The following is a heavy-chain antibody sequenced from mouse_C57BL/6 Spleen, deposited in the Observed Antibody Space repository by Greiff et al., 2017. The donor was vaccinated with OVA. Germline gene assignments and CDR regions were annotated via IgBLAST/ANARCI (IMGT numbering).Heavy chain of an antibody. CDR3: ARDYYGSTFDY. CDR2: IDPEDGGT. Sequence: VQLQQSGAELVKPGASVKLSCTASGFNITDYYMHWVKQRTEQGLEWIGRIDPEDGGTKYAPKFQGKATLTADTSSNTAYLQLSSLTSEDTAVYYCARDYYGSTFDYWGQGTTLTVSS. D-gene: IGHD1-1*01. J-gene: IGHJ2*01. CDR1: GFNITDYY. V-gene: IGHV14-2*01.